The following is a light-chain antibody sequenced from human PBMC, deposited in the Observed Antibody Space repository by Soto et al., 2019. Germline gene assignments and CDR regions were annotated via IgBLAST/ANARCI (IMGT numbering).Light chain of an antibody. V-gene: IGKV3-15*01. Sequence: EVVLTQSQDTLSVSPGASVALSWLASQSVRSHLAWYQQKPGQSPRLLIYGASTRATGIPARFSGSGSGTEFTLTISSLQSEDFAVYYCQQYNNWPPITFGQGTRLEIK. CDR3: QQYNNWPPIT. J-gene: IGKJ5*01. CDR2: GAS. CDR1: QSVRSH.